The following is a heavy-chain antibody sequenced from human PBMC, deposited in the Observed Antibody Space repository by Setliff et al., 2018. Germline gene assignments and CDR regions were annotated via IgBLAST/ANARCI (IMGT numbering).Heavy chain of an antibody. J-gene: IGHJ4*02. CDR1: GYTFSSYA. CDR2: ISAYNGNT. Sequence: ASVKVSCKASGYTFSSYAISWVRQAPGQGLEWLGWISAYNGNTNYALKLQDRVIMTADTSTNTVYLDLRSLRSDDSAMYYCAREAASRFDYWGQGTLVTVSS. CDR3: AREAASRFDY. D-gene: IGHD2-15*01. V-gene: IGHV1-18*01.